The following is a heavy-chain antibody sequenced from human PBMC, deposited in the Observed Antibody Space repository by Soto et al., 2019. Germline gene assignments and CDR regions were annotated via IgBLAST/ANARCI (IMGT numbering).Heavy chain of an antibody. CDR1: GYTFTSYD. D-gene: IGHD3-3*01. CDR2: MNPNSGNT. CDR3: ARAGRRYYDFWSGYYTGAFDI. Sequence: ASVKVSCKASGYTFTSYDINWVRQATGQGLEWMGWMNPNSGNTGYAQKFQGRVTMTRNTSISTAYMELSSLRSEDTAVYYCARAGRRYYDFWSGYYTGAFDIWGQGTMVTVSS. J-gene: IGHJ3*02. V-gene: IGHV1-8*01.